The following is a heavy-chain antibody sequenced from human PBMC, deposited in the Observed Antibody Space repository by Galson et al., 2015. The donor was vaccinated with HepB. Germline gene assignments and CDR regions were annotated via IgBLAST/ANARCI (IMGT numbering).Heavy chain of an antibody. V-gene: IGHV3-23*01. D-gene: IGHD6-6*01. CDR2: NSGSDDRT. Sequence: SLRLSCAVSGFTLSSYAMGWVRQAPGKGPEWVSGNSGSDDRTFYADSVKGRFTISRDISKNTLYLQMSSLRAKDTAVYYCARVMSPFSIDLVFDYWGQGTLVTVSS. J-gene: IGHJ4*02. CDR3: ARVMSPFSIDLVFDY. CDR1: GFTLSSYA.